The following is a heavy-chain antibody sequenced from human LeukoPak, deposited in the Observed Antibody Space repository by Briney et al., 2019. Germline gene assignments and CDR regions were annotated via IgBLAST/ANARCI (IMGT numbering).Heavy chain of an antibody. J-gene: IGHJ4*02. V-gene: IGHV1-2*02. D-gene: IGHD2-21*01. Sequence: ASVKVSCRASVYTFTGYYMHWVRQAPGQGLEWMGWINPKSGATNFAQKFQGRVTMTRDTSISTAYVELSSLSADDTAVYYCARDIRLNLWGQGTLVTVSS. CDR3: ARDIRLNL. CDR2: INPKSGAT. CDR1: VYTFTGYY.